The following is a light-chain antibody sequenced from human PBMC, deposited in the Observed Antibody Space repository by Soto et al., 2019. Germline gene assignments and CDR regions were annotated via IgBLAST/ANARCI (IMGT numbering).Light chain of an antibody. CDR3: EGPSLAPPT. CDR2: DAS. CDR1: QRVSSY. J-gene: IGKJ1*01. Sequence: SCRASQRVSSYLAWYQQKPGQAPRLLIYDASNLATGIPARFSVSGSGTDFALTLRTLHPECIALSFCEGPSLAPPTFAQGTKVDIK. V-gene: IGKV3-11*01.